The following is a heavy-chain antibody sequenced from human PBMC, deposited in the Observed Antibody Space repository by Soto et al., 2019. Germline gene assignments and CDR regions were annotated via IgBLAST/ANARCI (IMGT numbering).Heavy chain of an antibody. CDR2: ISSSSSYI. J-gene: IGHJ4*02. CDR1: GFTFSSYS. Sequence: EVQLVESGGGLVKPGGSLRLSCAASGFTFSSYSMNWVRQAPGKGLEWVSSISSSSSYIYYADSVKGRFTISRDNAKNSLYLQMNSLRAEDTAVYYCARDSDYGDYLIFDSWGQGTLVTVSS. V-gene: IGHV3-21*01. CDR3: ARDSDYGDYLIFDS. D-gene: IGHD4-17*01.